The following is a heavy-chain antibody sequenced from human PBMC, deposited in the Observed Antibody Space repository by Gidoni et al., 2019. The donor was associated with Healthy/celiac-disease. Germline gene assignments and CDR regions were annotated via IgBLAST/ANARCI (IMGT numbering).Heavy chain of an antibody. CDR2: ISSSSSYI. Sequence: EVQLVESGGGLVKPGGSLRLSCAASGFTFSSYSMNWVRQAPGKGLGWVSSISSSSSYIYYADSVKGRFTISRDNAKNSLYLQMNSLRAEDTAVYYCARASYGYFRMLEFDYWGQGTLVTVSS. D-gene: IGHD5-18*01. CDR3: ARASYGYFRMLEFDY. CDR1: GFTFSSYS. J-gene: IGHJ4*02. V-gene: IGHV3-21*01.